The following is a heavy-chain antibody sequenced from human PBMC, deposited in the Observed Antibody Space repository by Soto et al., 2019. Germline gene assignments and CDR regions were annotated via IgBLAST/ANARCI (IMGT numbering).Heavy chain of an antibody. J-gene: IGHJ4*02. CDR2: INAGNGNI. CDR3: ARSIVVVTALDY. Sequence: ASVKVSCKASGYTFTSYAMHWVRQAPGQRLEWMGWINAGNGNIKYSQKFQGRITITRDTSASTAYMELSSLRSEDTAVYYCARSIVVVTALDYWGQGTLVTFSS. D-gene: IGHD2-21*02. CDR1: GYTFTSYA. V-gene: IGHV1-3*01.